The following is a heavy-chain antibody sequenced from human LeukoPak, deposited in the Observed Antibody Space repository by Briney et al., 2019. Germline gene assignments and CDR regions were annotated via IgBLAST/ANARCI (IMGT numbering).Heavy chain of an antibody. CDR1: GFTFSSYW. CDR3: ARESPLVAAKPGYYGMDV. V-gene: IGHV3-7*01. J-gene: IGHJ6*02. Sequence: GGSLRLSCAASGFTFSSYWMSWVRQAPGKGLEWVANIKQDGSEKYYVDSVKGRFTISRDNAKNSLYLQMNSLRAEDTAVYYSARESPLVAAKPGYYGMDVWGQGTTVTVSS. CDR2: IKQDGSEK. D-gene: IGHD2-15*01.